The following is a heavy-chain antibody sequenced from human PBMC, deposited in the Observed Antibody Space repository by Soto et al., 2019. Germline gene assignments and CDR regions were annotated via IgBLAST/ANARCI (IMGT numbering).Heavy chain of an antibody. D-gene: IGHD1-26*01. V-gene: IGHV3-7*03. Sequence: EVQLVESGGGLVQPGGSLRLSCAASRFAFSTDWMGWVRQAPGQGLEWVATMNPDGSQEYYVDSVKGRFTVSRDNAKKSLYLQMTSLRDEDTAVYYCASGGWETPIWGQGTPVTASS. CDR1: RFAFSTDW. CDR3: ASGGWETPI. J-gene: IGHJ4*02. CDR2: MNPDGSQE.